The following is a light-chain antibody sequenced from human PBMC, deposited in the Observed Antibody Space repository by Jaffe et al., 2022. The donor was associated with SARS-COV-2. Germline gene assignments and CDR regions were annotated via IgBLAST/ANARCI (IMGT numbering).Light chain of an antibody. CDR3: TSYTSNSYV. CDR2: DVN. V-gene: IGLV2-14*03. J-gene: IGLJ1*01. Sequence: QSALTQPASVSGSPGQSITISCTGTSSDIDDYNYVSWYQQHPGKAPKLIIFDVNNRPSGVSNRFSGSKSGYTASLTISGLQPEDEADYYCTSYTSNSYVFGTGTKVTVL. CDR1: SSDIDDYNY.